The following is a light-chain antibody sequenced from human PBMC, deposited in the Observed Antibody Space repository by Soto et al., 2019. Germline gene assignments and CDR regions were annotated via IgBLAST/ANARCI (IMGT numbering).Light chain of an antibody. CDR3: QQRSNWPT. CDR2: DAS. Sequence: EILLTQSPATLSLSPGERATLSCRASQSVRSYSAWYQQKPGQAPRLLIYDASNRATGIPARLSGSGSGTEFTLTISSLEPEDFAVYYCQQRSNWPTFGQGTRLEIK. V-gene: IGKV3-11*01. J-gene: IGKJ5*01. CDR1: QSVRSY.